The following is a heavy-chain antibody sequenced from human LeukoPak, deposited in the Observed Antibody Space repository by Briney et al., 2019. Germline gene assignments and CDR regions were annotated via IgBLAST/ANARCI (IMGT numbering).Heavy chain of an antibody. Sequence: PSETLSLTCTVSGYSISSGYYWGWIRQPPGKGLEWIGSIYHSGSTYYNPSLKSRVTISVDTSKNQFSLKLSSVTAADTAVYYCARDEYTVGNSGSYYTRFDPWGQGTLVTVSS. D-gene: IGHD1-26*01. CDR3: ARDEYTVGNSGSYYTRFDP. J-gene: IGHJ5*02. CDR2: IYHSGST. V-gene: IGHV4-38-2*02. CDR1: GYSISSGYY.